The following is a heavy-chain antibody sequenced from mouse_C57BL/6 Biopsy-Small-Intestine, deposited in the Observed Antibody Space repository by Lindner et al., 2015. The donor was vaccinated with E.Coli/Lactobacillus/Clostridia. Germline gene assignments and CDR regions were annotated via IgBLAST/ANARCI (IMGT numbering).Heavy chain of an antibody. D-gene: IGHD2-12*01. V-gene: IGHV5-17*01. Sequence: VQLQESGGGLVKPGGSLKLSCAASGFTFSDYGVHWIRQAPEKGLEWVAYISSGGSTIFYADTVKGRFTISRDNAKNTLFLQMTSLRSEDTAMYYCARVYRLGWFAYWGQGTLVTVSA. CDR3: ARVYRLGWFAY. J-gene: IGHJ3*01. CDR1: GFTFSDYG. CDR2: ISSGGSTI.